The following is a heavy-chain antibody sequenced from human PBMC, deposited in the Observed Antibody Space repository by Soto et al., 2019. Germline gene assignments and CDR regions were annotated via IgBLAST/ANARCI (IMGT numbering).Heavy chain of an antibody. CDR2: IYYSGST. J-gene: IGHJ3*02. V-gene: IGHV4-31*02. D-gene: IGHD2-15*01. Sequence: HPGKGLEWIGYIYYSGSTYYNPSLKSRVTISVDTSKNQFSLKLSSVTAADTAVYYCARDGGYCSGGSFRSGEDAFDIRGQGTTVTVSS. CDR3: ARDGGYCSGGSFRSGEDAFDI.